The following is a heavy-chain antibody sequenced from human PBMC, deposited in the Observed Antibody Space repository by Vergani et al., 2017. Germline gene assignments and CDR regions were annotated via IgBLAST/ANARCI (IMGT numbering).Heavy chain of an antibody. Sequence: EVHLVESGGGLVQPGRSLRLSCVVSGFTFDDYAMHWVRQGRGKGLEWVSGISWNSKDVGYADSVKGRFTISRDNDKNALYLQMTSLRSEDMAFYYGTNACSSVAADPYLDSWGQGTLVTVPS. CDR1: GFTFDDYA. J-gene: IGHJ4*02. D-gene: IGHD6-19*01. CDR2: ISWNSKDV. CDR3: TNACSSVAADPYLDS. V-gene: IGHV3-9*03.